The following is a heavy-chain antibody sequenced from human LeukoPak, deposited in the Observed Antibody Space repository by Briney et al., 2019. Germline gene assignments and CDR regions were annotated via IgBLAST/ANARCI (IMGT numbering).Heavy chain of an antibody. V-gene: IGHV3-15*01. CDR1: GFTFSSYA. Sequence: GGSLRLSCAASGFTFSSYAMSWVRQAPGKGLEWVGRIKSKADGETIDYAAPVKGRFTFSRDDSKNMLYLQMNSLKSEDTAVYYCSTLASRGLSDSWGQGTLVTVSS. CDR3: STLASRGLSDS. D-gene: IGHD2-15*01. CDR2: IKSKADGETI. J-gene: IGHJ4*02.